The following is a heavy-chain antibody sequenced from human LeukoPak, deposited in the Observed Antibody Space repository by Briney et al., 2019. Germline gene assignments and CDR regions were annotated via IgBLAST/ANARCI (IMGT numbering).Heavy chain of an antibody. V-gene: IGHV5-51*01. D-gene: IGHD3-10*01. CDR3: ARRYGGSWFDP. J-gene: IGHJ5*02. CDR1: GYRFTNHW. Sequence: GESLNISCKGSGYRFTNHWMVWVRQMPGNGLERMGIIYPGDSDTRYSPSFQGQVTISADKSISTAYLQWSSLKASDTAMYYCARRYGGSWFDPWGQGTLVTVSS. CDR2: IYPGDSDT.